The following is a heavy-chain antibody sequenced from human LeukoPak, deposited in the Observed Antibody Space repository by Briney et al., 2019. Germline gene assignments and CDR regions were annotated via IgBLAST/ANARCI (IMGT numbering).Heavy chain of an antibody. V-gene: IGHV3-48*04. Sequence: PGGSLRLSCAASGFTLSNAWMNWVRQAPSKGLVWVSYISSRSSNKYYADSVKGRFTISRDNAKNSLYLQMDSLRVEDTAVYYCAREGWDLNALDIWGQGTMVTVSP. CDR3: AREGWDLNALDI. CDR1: GFTLSNAW. D-gene: IGHD1-26*01. CDR2: ISSRSSNK. J-gene: IGHJ3*02.